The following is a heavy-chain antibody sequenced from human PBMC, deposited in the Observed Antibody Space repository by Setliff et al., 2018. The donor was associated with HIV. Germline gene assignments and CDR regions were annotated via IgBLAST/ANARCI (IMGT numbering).Heavy chain of an antibody. CDR2: INTNTENP. J-gene: IGHJ6*03. D-gene: IGHD3-3*01. CDR1: GYTFTSSG. Sequence: ASVKVSCKASGYTFTSSGISWVRQAPGQGLEWLGWINTNTENPTYAQGFTGRFVFSLDTSVSAAFLQISSLKAEDTAVYYCARAQALLRVYYMDVWGKGTTVTVSS. V-gene: IGHV7-4-1*02. CDR3: ARAQALLRVYYMDV.